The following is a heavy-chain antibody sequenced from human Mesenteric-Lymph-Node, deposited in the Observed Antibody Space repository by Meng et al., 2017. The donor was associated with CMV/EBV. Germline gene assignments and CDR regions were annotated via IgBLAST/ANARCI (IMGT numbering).Heavy chain of an antibody. CDR3: ARDPSGYANNWFDP. CDR1: GYTFTGYY. CDR2: INPNSGGT. Sequence: SGYTFTGYYMHWVRQAPGQGLEWMGWINPNSGGTNYAQKFQGWVTMTRDTSISTAYMELSRLRSDDTAVYYCARDPSGYANNWFDPWGQGTLVTVSS. J-gene: IGHJ5*02. V-gene: IGHV1-2*04. D-gene: IGHD5-12*01.